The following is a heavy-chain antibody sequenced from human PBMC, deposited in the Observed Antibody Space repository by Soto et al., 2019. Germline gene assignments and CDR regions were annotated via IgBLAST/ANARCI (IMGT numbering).Heavy chain of an antibody. CDR2: ISTYNGNT. V-gene: IGHV1-18*01. J-gene: IGHJ6*03. CDR1: GYTFTNYG. CDR3: ASTTVTASYYYMDV. D-gene: IGHD4-17*01. Sequence: QVQLVQSGAEVKQPGASVKVSCKASGYTFTNYGFTWVRQAPGQGLEWLGWISTYNGNTKYAQKVQGRLTMTTDTSTITANMELTSLRSDDTALYYCASTTVTASYYYMDVWGKGSTVTVSS.